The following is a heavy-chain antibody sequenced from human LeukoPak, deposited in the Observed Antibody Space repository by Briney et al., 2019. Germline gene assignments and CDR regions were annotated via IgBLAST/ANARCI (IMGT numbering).Heavy chain of an antibody. V-gene: IGHV1-2*06. CDR2: INPNSGGT. CDR3: ARGYCSGCSCYSVENWFDP. J-gene: IGHJ5*02. Sequence: ASVKVSCKAAGYTFTGYYMFWVRQAPGQGLEWMGRINPNSGGTNYAQKFQGRVTMTRDTSISTAYMELSRLRSDDTAVYYGARGYCSGCSCYSVENWFDPWGQGTLVTVSS. CDR1: GYTFTGYY. D-gene: IGHD2-15*01.